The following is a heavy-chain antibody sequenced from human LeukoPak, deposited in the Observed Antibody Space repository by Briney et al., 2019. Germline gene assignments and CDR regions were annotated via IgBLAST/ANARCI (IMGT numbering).Heavy chain of an antibody. V-gene: IGHV1-8*01. CDR3: ARGYLDRQWLYYYYGMDV. D-gene: IGHD6-19*01. J-gene: IGHJ6*02. Sequence: ASVKVSCKASGHTFTSYDINWVRQATGQGLEWMGWMNPNSGNTGYAQKFQGRVTMTRNTSISTAYMELSSLRSEDTAVYYCARGYLDRQWLYYYYGMDVWGQGTTVTVSS. CDR1: GHTFTSYD. CDR2: MNPNSGNT.